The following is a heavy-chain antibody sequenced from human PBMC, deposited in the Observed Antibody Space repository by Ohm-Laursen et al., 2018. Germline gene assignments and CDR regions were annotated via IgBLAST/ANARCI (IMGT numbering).Heavy chain of an antibody. J-gene: IGHJ4*02. D-gene: IGHD2/OR15-2a*01. CDR1: GFTFSSDT. Sequence: GSLRLSCAASGFTFSSDTMSWVRQAPGKGLEWVSSISNNGAGTYYADSVKGRFTISRDNSKNTLYLQMNSLRAEDTAVYYCANTFRDYWGQGTLVTVSS. V-gene: IGHV3-23*01. CDR3: ANTFRDY. CDR2: ISNNGAGT.